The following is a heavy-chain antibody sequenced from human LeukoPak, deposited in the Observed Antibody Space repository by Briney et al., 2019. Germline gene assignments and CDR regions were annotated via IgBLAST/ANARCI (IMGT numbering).Heavy chain of an antibody. CDR1: GFTFSSYA. Sequence: GGSLRLSCAASGFTFSSYAMHWVRQAPGKGLEWVAVISYDGSNKYYADSVKGRFTISRDNSKNTLYLQMNSLRAEDTAVYYCAKGSAYCGGDCVDYFDYWGQGTLVTVSS. V-gene: IGHV3-30-3*01. CDR2: ISYDGSNK. J-gene: IGHJ4*02. D-gene: IGHD2-21*02. CDR3: AKGSAYCGGDCVDYFDY.